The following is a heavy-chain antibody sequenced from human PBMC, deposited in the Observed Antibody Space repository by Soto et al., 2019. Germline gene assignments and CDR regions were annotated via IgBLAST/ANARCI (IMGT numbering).Heavy chain of an antibody. V-gene: IGHV3-64*01. CDR1: GFTFSSYA. Sequence: GGSLRLSCAASGFTFSSYAMHWVRQAPGKGLEYVSAISSNGGSTYYANSVKGRFTISRDNSKNTLYLQMGSLRAEDMAVYYCASGAPDPNDYWGQGTLVTVSS. J-gene: IGHJ4*02. CDR2: ISSNGGST. CDR3: ASGAPDPNDY. D-gene: IGHD3-16*01.